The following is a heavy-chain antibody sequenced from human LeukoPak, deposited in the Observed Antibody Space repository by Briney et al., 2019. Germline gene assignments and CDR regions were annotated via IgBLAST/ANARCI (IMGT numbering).Heavy chain of an antibody. CDR1: GFTFSNYA. CDR3: AKVIALDTSMGIFDH. D-gene: IGHD5-18*01. CDR2: LTGGGGP. J-gene: IGHJ4*02. V-gene: IGHV3-23*01. Sequence: PGGSLRLSCSASGFTFSNYAMSWVRQAPGKVLEWVSALTGGGGPYYADSVKGRFSISSDNSKNTLYLQMNSLRAEDTGVYYCAKVIALDTSMGIFDHWGQGTLVTVSS.